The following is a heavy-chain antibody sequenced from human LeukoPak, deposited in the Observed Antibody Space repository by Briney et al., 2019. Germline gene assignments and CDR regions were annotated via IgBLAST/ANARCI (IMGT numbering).Heavy chain of an antibody. CDR1: GFTFSSFS. J-gene: IGHJ4*02. CDR3: ARDLDWSFDY. Sequence: PGGSLRLSCAASGFTFSSFSMNWVRQAPGKGLEWISYISRTSDSINYADSVKGRFTISRDNAKNSLYLEMNSLRAGDTAVYYCARDLDWSFDYWGQGTLVTVSS. CDR2: ISRTSDSI. V-gene: IGHV3-48*04. D-gene: IGHD3/OR15-3a*01.